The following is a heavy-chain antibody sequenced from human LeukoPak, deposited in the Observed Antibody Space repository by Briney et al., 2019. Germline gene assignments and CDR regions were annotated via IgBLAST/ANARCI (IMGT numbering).Heavy chain of an antibody. Sequence: SETLSLTCTFSGGSISSSSYYWGWIRQPPGKGLEWIGSIYYSGSTYYNPSLKSRVTISVDTSKNQFSLKLSSVTAADTAAYYCARVKQVRGRYYYYYYYMDVWGKGTTVTVSS. J-gene: IGHJ6*03. CDR2: IYYSGST. CDR1: GGSISSSSYY. V-gene: IGHV4-39*01. D-gene: IGHD3-10*01. CDR3: ARVKQVRGRYYYYYYYMDV.